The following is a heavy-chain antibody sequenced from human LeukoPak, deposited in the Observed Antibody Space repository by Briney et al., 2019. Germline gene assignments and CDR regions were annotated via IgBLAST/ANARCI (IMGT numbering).Heavy chain of an antibody. J-gene: IGHJ4*02. D-gene: IGHD3-9*01. CDR3: ARDARYYDILTGYPVFDY. CDR1: GITFSSYA. CDR2: ISYDGSNK. Sequence: GRSLRLSCAASGITFSSYAMHWVRQAPGKGLEWVAVISYDGSNKYYADSVKGRFTISRDNSKNTLYLQMNSLRAEDTAVYFCARDARYYDILTGYPVFDYWGQGTLVTVSS. V-gene: IGHV3-30-3*01.